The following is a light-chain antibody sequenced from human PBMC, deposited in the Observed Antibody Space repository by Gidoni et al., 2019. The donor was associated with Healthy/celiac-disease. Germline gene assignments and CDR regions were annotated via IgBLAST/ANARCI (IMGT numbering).Light chain of an antibody. Sequence: EIVMTQSPATLSVSPGERATLSCRASQSVSSNLAWYQQKPGQAPRLLIYGASTRVTGIPARFSGSGSGTEFTLTISSLQSVDFAVYYCQQYNNWPPWTFGQGTKVEIK. V-gene: IGKV3-15*01. CDR3: QQYNNWPPWT. CDR2: GAS. CDR1: QSVSSN. J-gene: IGKJ1*01.